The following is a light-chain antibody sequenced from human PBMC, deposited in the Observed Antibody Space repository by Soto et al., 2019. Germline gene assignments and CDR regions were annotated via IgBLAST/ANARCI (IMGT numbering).Light chain of an antibody. CDR3: QNYNSAPWT. Sequence: DLQMTQSPSSPSSSVGDRITIAFRASRDITDYLAWYQQKPGQVPKLLIYAASTLQSGVPSRFTASGSGTDFTLTITGLQPEDFATYYCQNYNSAPWTFGQGTKVDI. CDR2: AAS. V-gene: IGKV1-27*01. J-gene: IGKJ1*01. CDR1: RDITDY.